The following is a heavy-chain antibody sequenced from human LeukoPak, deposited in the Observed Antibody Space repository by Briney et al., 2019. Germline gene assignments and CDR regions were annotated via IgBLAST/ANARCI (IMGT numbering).Heavy chain of an antibody. CDR3: ARDRSHVKVTNFDY. J-gene: IGHJ4*02. CDR2: ISAYNGNT. Sequence: ASVKVSCKASGYTFTSYGISWVRQAPGQGLEWMGWISAYNGNTNYAQKLQGRVTMTRDMSTSTVYMELSSLRSEDTAVYYCARDRSHVKVTNFDYWGQGTLVTVSS. V-gene: IGHV1-18*01. D-gene: IGHD4-17*01. CDR1: GYTFTSYG.